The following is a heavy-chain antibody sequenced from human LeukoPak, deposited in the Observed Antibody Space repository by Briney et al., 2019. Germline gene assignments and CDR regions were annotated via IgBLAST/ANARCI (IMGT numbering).Heavy chain of an antibody. CDR3: STRGLREGHTSLGN. J-gene: IGHJ4*02. D-gene: IGHD2-15*01. CDR2: IYYSGSA. V-gene: IGHV4-59*08. Sequence: SETQSPTCPIDCYSISPCYARSIRQPPGKGLEWIGYIYYSGSANYSPSLKSRVTISVDTSKNQFSLKLSSVTAADTAVYYCSTRGLREGHTSLGNWGQGTLVTVSS. CDR1: CYSISPCY.